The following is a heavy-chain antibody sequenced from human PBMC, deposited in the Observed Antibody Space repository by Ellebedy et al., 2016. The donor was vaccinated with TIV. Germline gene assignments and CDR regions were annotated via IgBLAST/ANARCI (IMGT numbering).Heavy chain of an antibody. J-gene: IGHJ4*02. CDR1: SSYW. V-gene: IGHV3-7*01. CDR2: IKQDGSEK. Sequence: GESLKISCAAFSSYWMSWVRQAPGKGLEWVANIKQDGSEKYYVDSVKGRFTISRHNAKNSFYLQMNSLSAEDTAVYFCARGPATVFGVVKPLDYWGQGTLVTVSS. CDR3: ARGPATVFGVVKPLDY. D-gene: IGHD3-3*01.